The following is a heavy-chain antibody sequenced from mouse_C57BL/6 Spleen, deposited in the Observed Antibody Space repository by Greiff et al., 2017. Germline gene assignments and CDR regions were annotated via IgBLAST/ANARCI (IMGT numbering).Heavy chain of an antibody. CDR2: IYPGSGNT. CDR1: GYTFTDYY. CDR3: ARSDDRYYFDY. D-gene: IGHD2-3*01. J-gene: IGHJ2*01. V-gene: IGHV1-76*01. Sequence: QVQLKESGAELVRPGASVKLSCKASGYTFTDYYINWVKQRPGQGLEWIARIYPGSGNTYYNEKFKGKATLTAEKSSSTAYMQLSSLTSEDSAVYFCARSDDRYYFDYWGQGTTLTVSS.